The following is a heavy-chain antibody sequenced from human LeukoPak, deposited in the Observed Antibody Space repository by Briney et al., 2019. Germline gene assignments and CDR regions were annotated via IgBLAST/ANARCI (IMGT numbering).Heavy chain of an antibody. CDR1: RFTFSNSG. CDR3: ARSLKWNLVGFDY. Sequence: PGGSLRLSCAASRFTFSNSGMSWVRQAPGKGLEWVSVINDSGDNTFYADAVKGRFTISRDNSKSTLYLQMSSLRVDDTAVYYCARSLKWNLVGFDYWGQGILVTVSS. D-gene: IGHD1-1*01. J-gene: IGHJ4*02. CDR2: INDSGDNT. V-gene: IGHV3-23*01.